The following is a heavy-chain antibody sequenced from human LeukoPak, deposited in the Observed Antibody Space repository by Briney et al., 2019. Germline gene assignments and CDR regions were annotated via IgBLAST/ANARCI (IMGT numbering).Heavy chain of an antibody. CDR1: GFTFRDYA. CDR2: IWYDGSNK. V-gene: IGHV3-33*08. J-gene: IGHJ5*02. CDR3: ARGSQQLVPWFDP. D-gene: IGHD6-6*01. Sequence: GGSLRLSCAASGFTFRDYAMHWVRQAPGKGLEWVAVIWYDGSNKYYADSVKGRFTISRDNSKNTLYLQMNSLRAEDTAVYYCARGSQQLVPWFDPWGQGTLVTVSS.